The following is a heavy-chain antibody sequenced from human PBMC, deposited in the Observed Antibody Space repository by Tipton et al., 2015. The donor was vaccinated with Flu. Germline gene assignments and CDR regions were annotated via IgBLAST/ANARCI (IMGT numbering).Heavy chain of an antibody. D-gene: IGHD6-25*01. V-gene: IGHV4-4*07. J-gene: IGHJ6*02. CDR3: ARDSAAHYGMDV. CDR1: GDSMNSFY. CDR2: MYASGST. Sequence: TLSLTCTVSGDSMNSFYWSWIRQPAGKGLEWIGRMYASGSTKYNPSLKSRVTMSVDTSKNQLSLKLTSVTAADTAVYYCARDSAAHYGMDVWGQGTTVTVSS.